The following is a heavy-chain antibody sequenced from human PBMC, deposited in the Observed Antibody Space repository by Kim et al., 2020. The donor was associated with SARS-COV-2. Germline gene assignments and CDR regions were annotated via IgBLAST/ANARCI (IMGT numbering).Heavy chain of an antibody. J-gene: IGHJ5*02. Sequence: GGSLRLSCAASGFTFSSYAMHWVRQAPGKGLEWVAVISYDGSNKYYADSVKGRFTISRDNSKNTLYLQMNSLRAEDTAVYYCARDRKSITMTLYWFDPWGQGTLAT. CDR3: ARDRKSITMTLYWFDP. CDR2: ISYDGSNK. V-gene: IGHV3-30-3*01. D-gene: IGHD3-22*01. CDR1: GFTFSSYA.